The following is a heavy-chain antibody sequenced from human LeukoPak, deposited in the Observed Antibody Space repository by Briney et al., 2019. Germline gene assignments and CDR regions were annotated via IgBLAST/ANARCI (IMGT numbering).Heavy chain of an antibody. V-gene: IGHV4-34*01. D-gene: IGHD4-23*01. J-gene: IGHJ5*02. CDR1: GGSFSGYY. CDR2: INHSGST. CDR3: ARGLPGRVVTRSGGWFDP. Sequence: SETLSLTCAVYGGSFSGYYWSWIRQPPGKGLEWIGKINHSGSTNYNPSLKSRVTISVDTSKNQFSLKLSSVTAADTAVYYCARGLPGRVVTRSGGWFDPWGQGTLVTVSS.